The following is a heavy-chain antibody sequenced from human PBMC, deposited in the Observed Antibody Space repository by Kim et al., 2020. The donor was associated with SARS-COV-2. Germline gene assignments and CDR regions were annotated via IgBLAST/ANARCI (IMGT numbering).Heavy chain of an antibody. V-gene: IGHV5-51*01. CDR3: ARLPYSGYARYYFDY. J-gene: IGHJ4*02. D-gene: IGHD5-12*01. Sequence: PSLQGQVTISADKSISTAYLQWSSLKASDTAMYYCARLPYSGYARYYFDYWGQGILVTVSS.